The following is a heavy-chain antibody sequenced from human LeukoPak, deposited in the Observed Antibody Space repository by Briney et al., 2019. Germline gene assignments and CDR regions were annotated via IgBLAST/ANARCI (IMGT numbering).Heavy chain of an antibody. J-gene: IGHJ5*02. CDR1: GGSISSYY. CDR2: IYYSGST. D-gene: IGHD1-14*01. CDR3: AKGLTRNWFDP. V-gene: IGHV4-59*08. Sequence: SETLSLTCTVSGGSISSYYWSWIRQPPGKGLEWIGYIYYSGSTNYNPSLKSRATISVDTSKNQFSLKLSSVTAADTAVYYCAKGLTRNWFDPWGQGTLVTVSS.